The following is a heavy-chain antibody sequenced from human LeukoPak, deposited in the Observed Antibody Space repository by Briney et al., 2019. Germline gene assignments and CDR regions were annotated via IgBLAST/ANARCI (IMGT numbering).Heavy chain of an antibody. CDR2: IYYSGTT. J-gene: IGHJ4*02. CDR3: ARRAVVTAYYFDH. D-gene: IGHD2-21*02. Sequence: PSETLSLTCAVYGGSFSGYYWSWLRQPPGKGLEWIGSIYYSGTTYYNPSLKSRVTISIDTSKSQSSLKLSSVTAADTAVYYCARRAVVTAYYFDHWGQGTLVTVSS. CDR1: GGSFSGYY. V-gene: IGHV4-34*01.